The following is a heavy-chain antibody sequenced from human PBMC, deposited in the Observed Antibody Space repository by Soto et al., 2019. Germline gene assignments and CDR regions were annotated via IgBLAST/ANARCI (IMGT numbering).Heavy chain of an antibody. D-gene: IGHD6-19*01. Sequence: QVQLVESGGGVVQPGRSLRLSCAASGFTFSSYGMHWVRQAPGKGLEWVAVIWYDGSNKYYADSVKGRFTISRDNSKNTLYLQMNSLGAEDTAVYYCARVRQWLVRGSFDYWGQGTLVTVSS. V-gene: IGHV3-33*01. J-gene: IGHJ4*02. CDR1: GFTFSSYG. CDR2: IWYDGSNK. CDR3: ARVRQWLVRGSFDY.